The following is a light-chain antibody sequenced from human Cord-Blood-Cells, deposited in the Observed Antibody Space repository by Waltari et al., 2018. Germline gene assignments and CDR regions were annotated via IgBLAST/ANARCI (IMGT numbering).Light chain of an antibody. CDR1: QGISNY. Sequence: DIQLTQYLSSLSASVGARVTITCRASQGISNYLAWYQQKTGKVPKLLIYASSTLQSGVPSRFSGSGSGTDFTLTISSLQPEDVATYYCQKYNSAPYTFGQGTKLEIK. CDR2: ASS. V-gene: IGKV1-27*01. CDR3: QKYNSAPYT. J-gene: IGKJ2*01.